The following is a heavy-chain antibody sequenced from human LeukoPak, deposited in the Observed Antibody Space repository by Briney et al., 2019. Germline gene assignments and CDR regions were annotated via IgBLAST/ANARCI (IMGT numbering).Heavy chain of an antibody. CDR2: ISGDDGST. CDR3: AKLSGIAVAGTFDY. J-gene: IGHJ4*02. Sequence: GGSLRLSCAASGFTFSSYGMSWVRQAPGRGLEWISAISGDDGSTYHVDSVKGRFTISRDNSQNTLYMQMNSLRAEDTAIYYCAKLSGIAVAGTFDYWGQGTLVTVSS. D-gene: IGHD6-19*01. V-gene: IGHV3-23*01. CDR1: GFTFSSYG.